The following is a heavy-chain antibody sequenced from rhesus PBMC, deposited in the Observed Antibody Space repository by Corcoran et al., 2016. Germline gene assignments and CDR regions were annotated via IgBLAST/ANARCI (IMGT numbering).Heavy chain of an antibody. Sequence: QVQLQESGPGLVKPSETLSLTCAVSGSYISSGLGGGLIPPPPSKWLEWIWYIGSISGSTNYNPSLKSLVTISKDTSKNQFSLKLSSVTAADTAVYYCARGYSNYAWWYFDLWGPGTPITISS. CDR3: ARGYSNYAWWYFDL. J-gene: IGHJ2*01. CDR1: GSYISSGLG. V-gene: IGHV4-127*01. D-gene: IGHD4-23*01. CDR2: IGSISGST.